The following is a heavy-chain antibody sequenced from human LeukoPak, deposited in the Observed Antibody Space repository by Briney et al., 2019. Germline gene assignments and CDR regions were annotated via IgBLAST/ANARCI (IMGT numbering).Heavy chain of an antibody. J-gene: IGHJ4*02. CDR3: ARGTSVYYDSSGFDY. D-gene: IGHD3-22*01. Sequence: GGSLRLSCAASGFTFSSYEMNWVRQAPGKGLEWVSYISSSGSTIYYADSVKGRFTISRDNAKNSLCLQMNSLRAEDTAVYYCARGTSVYYDSSGFDYWGQGTLVTVSS. V-gene: IGHV3-48*03. CDR2: ISSSGSTI. CDR1: GFTFSSYE.